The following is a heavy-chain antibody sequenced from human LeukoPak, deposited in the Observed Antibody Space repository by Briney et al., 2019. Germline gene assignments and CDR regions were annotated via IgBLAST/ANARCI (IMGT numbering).Heavy chain of an antibody. D-gene: IGHD6-19*01. J-gene: IGHJ4*02. Sequence: PGGSLRLSCAASGFTLSSYRMHWVRQAPGKGLEWVAFIRSDGSNKYYADSVKGRFTIYRDNSKLYLQMNSLRSEDTAVYYCAKKGYSNGWRDSYYFDCWGQGTLVTVSS. V-gene: IGHV3-30*02. CDR1: GFTLSSYR. CDR2: IRSDGSNK. CDR3: AKKGYSNGWRDSYYFDC.